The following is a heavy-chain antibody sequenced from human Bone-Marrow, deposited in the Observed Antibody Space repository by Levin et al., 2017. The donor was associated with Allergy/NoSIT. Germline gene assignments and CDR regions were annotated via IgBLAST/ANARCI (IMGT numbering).Heavy chain of an antibody. CDR1: GYTFTSYG. Sequence: GESLKISCKASGYTFTSYGISWVRQAPGQGLEWMGWISAYNGNTNYAQKLQGRVTMTTDTSTSTAYMELRSLRSDDTAVYYCARSWWELRTGGSFDYWGQGTLVTVSS. CDR3: ARSWWELRTGGSFDY. J-gene: IGHJ4*02. D-gene: IGHD1-26*01. CDR2: ISAYNGNT. V-gene: IGHV1-18*01.